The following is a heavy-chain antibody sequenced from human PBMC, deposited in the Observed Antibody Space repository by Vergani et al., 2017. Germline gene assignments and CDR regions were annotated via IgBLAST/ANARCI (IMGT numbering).Heavy chain of an antibody. CDR3: ARRSCYIQCSSWSGYGMDV. CDR2: IIPILGIA. V-gene: IGHV1-69*02. Sequence: QVQLVQSGAEVKKPGSSVKVSCKASGGTFSSYTISWVRQAPGQGLEWMGRIIPILGIANYAQKFQGRVTITADKSTSTAYMELSSLRSEDTAVYYCARRSCYIQCSSWSGYGMDVWGQGTTVTVSS. D-gene: IGHD6-13*01. J-gene: IGHJ6*02. CDR1: GGTFSSYT.